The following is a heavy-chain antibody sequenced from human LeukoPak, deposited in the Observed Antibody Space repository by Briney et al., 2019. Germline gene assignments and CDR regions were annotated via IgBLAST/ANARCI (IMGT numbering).Heavy chain of an antibody. V-gene: IGHV3-23*01. D-gene: IGHD6-19*01. CDR2: INANSCRT. Sequence: VGALRLSFAASGFAFSVYAMSWLRQPPGKGLEGVSTINANSCRTAYPASVRGRFTISRDNAQDTVYLQLHRLSTDDTATYYCAKPISGGLAVTADWFRPWGQGTLVVVSS. CDR1: GFAFSVYA. CDR3: AKPISGGLAVTADWFRP. J-gene: IGHJ5*02.